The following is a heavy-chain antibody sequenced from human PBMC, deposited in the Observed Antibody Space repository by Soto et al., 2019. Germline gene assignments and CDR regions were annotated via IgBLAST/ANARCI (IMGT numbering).Heavy chain of an antibody. D-gene: IGHD4-17*01. CDR1: GGSRSSYY. J-gene: IGHJ3*02. Sequence: SETLSVTYSVAGGSRSSYYWSWIRQPPGKGLEWIGYIFYSGSTNYNPSLKSRVTISVDTSKNQFSLKLRSVTAADTAVYYCARRYGSAFDIWGQGTMVTVSS. CDR2: IFYSGST. V-gene: IGHV4-59*01. CDR3: ARRYGSAFDI.